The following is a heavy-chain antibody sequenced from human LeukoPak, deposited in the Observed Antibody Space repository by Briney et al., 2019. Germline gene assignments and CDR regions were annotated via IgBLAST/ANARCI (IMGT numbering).Heavy chain of an antibody. J-gene: IGHJ4*02. CDR3: AKDSGSYLNFHR. V-gene: IGHV4-59*01. Sequence: PSETLSLTCTVSGGSISDYYWSWIRQPPGKGLEWIGYISYSGSTNYNPSLKGRVTISADTSRTQFSLKLNSVTAADTAMYYCAKDSGSYLNFHRWGQGTLVTVSS. CDR2: ISYSGST. D-gene: IGHD1-26*01. CDR1: GGSISDYY.